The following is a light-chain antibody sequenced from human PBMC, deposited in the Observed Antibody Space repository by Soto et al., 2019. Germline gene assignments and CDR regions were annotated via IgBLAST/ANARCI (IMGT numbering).Light chain of an antibody. CDR1: QGINNH. CDR2: GAS. J-gene: IGKJ5*01. V-gene: IGKV1-27*01. Sequence: DIQMTQSPSSLSASVGHRVTITCRASQGINNHLAWYQQKVGKVPKLLIYGASTLQSGVPSRFSGSGSGTDFTLTISGLQPEDVATYYCQKYDSAPKTFGPGTRLEIK. CDR3: QKYDSAPKT.